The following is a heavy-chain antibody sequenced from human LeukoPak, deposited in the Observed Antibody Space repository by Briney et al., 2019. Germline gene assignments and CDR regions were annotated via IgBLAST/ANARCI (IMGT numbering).Heavy chain of an antibody. V-gene: IGHV1-18*01. CDR3: ARDGGSYSDWFDP. CDR2: ISVYNANT. Sequence: ASVKVSCKASGYTFTSYGISWVRQAPGQGLEWMGWISVYNANTKYARKLQGRVTMTRDTSTSAAYMELRSLRSDDTAVYYCARDGGSYSDWFDPWGQGTLVIVSS. CDR1: GYTFTSYG. D-gene: IGHD1-26*01. J-gene: IGHJ5*02.